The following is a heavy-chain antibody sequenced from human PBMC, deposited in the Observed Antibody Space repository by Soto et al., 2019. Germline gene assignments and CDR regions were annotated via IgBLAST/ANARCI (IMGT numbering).Heavy chain of an antibody. D-gene: IGHD3-3*01. CDR1: GFSLTTSGVG. CDR2: IYWDDDK. V-gene: IGHV2-5*02. J-gene: IGHJ4*02. CDR3: AHRVLRTVFGLVTTTAIYFDL. Sequence: QITLNESGPTVVRPTETLTLTCRFSGFSLTTSGVGVCWIRQSPGKAPEWLALIYWDDDKRYSASLKIRLTITKDTSKNQVVLTVSDLDPTDTATYYCAHRVLRTVFGLVTTTAIYFDLWGQGTPVAVSS.